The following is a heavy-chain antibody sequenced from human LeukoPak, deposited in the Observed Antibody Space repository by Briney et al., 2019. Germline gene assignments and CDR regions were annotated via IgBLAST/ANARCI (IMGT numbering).Heavy chain of an antibody. CDR1: GFTFSSYA. CDR2: ISPEGDGK. Sequence: GGSLRLSCAASGFTFSSYAMHWVRQAPGKGLEWMVVISPEGDGKYYADSVKGRFTISRDNSKNTLYLQMNSLRAEDTAVYYCARVGDDILTGYFDYWGQGTLITVSS. J-gene: IGHJ4*02. V-gene: IGHV3-30*04. CDR3: ARVGDDILTGYFDY. D-gene: IGHD3-9*01.